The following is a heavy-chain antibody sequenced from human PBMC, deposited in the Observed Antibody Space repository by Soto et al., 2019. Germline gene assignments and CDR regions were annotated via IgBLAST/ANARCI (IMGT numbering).Heavy chain of an antibody. J-gene: IGHJ6*02. CDR1: GFTFSNYG. Sequence: QVQLMESGGGVVQPGRSLRLSCAASGFTFSNYGMHWVRQAPGRGLEWVAVKSYDGSNEYYADSVKGRFTISRDKSKNTLYLQMNSLRAEDTAVYYCAKDMVRGAVCVMTPYGMDVWGQGTTVTVSS. CDR3: AKDMVRGAVCVMTPYGMDV. D-gene: IGHD3-10*01. V-gene: IGHV3-30*18. CDR2: KSYDGSNE.